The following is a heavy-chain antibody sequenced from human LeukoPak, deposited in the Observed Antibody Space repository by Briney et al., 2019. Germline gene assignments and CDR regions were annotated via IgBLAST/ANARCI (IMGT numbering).Heavy chain of an antibody. V-gene: IGHV3-15*01. D-gene: IGHD6-6*01. Sequence: PGGSLRPSCAASGFTFNNAWMSWVRQAPGKGLEWVGHIRSTTDGGATDYAAPVKGRFTISRDDSKNTLYLQMNSLETEDTALYYCTTDPREQLVRGSNYWGQGTLVTVSS. J-gene: IGHJ4*02. CDR1: GFTFNNAW. CDR2: IRSTTDGGAT. CDR3: TTDPREQLVRGSNY.